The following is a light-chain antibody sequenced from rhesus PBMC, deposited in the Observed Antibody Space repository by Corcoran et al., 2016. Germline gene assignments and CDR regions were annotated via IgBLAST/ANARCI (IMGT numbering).Light chain of an antibody. Sequence: DIQMTQSPSSLSASVGDRVTITCRASQGISTYLNWYQQKPGKAPKRLIYAASSLESGVPSRFSGSGSGTDCTLTISSLQPEDFATYYCLQYNSDPWTFGQGTKVEIK. CDR1: QGISTY. V-gene: IGKV1-43*02. CDR3: LQYNSDPWT. J-gene: IGKJ1*01. CDR2: AAS.